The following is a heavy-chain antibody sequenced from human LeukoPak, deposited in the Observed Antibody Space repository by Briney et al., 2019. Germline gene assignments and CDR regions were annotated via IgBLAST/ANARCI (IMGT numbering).Heavy chain of an antibody. V-gene: IGHV3-30*18. D-gene: IGHD1-26*01. CDR3: AKDVRTYSGSYYFDY. J-gene: IGHJ4*02. CDR2: ISYDGSNK. Sequence: QPGRSLRLSCAASGFTFSSYGMHWVRQAPGKGLEWVAVISYDGSNKYYADSVKGRFTISRDNSKNTLYLQMNSLRAEDTAVYYCAKDVRTYSGSYYFDYWGQGTLDTVSS. CDR1: GFTFSSYG.